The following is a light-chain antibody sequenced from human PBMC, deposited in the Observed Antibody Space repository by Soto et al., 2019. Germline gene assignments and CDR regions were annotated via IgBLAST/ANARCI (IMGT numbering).Light chain of an antibody. CDR3: QYYGSSPT. Sequence: EIVLTQSPGTLSLSPGERATLSCRASQSVSSSYLAWYQQKPGQAPRLLIYGVSTRATGIPARFSGSGSGTDFTLTISRLGPEDFAVYFCQYYGSSPTFGQGTKVDIK. CDR2: GVS. CDR1: QSVSSSY. J-gene: IGKJ1*01. V-gene: IGKV3-20*01.